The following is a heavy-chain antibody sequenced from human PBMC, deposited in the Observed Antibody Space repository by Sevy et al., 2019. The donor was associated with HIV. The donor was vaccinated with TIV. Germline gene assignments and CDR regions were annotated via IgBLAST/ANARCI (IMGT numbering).Heavy chain of an antibody. CDR1: GFTFSSYG. CDR3: AKDSIVLRFLEWLWGAFDI. Sequence: GGSLRLSCAASGFTFSSYGMHWVRQAPGKGLEWVAVISYDGSNKYYADSVKGRFTISRDNSKNMLYLQMNSLRAEDTAVYYCAKDSIVLRFLEWLWGAFDIWGQGTMVTVSS. V-gene: IGHV3-30*18. J-gene: IGHJ3*02. D-gene: IGHD3-3*01. CDR2: ISYDGSNK.